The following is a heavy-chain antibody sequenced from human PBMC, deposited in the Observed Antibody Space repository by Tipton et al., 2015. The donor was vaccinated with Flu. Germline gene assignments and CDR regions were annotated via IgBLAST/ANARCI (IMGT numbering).Heavy chain of an antibody. CDR3: TSRGITMVQGAIYYYGMDV. CDR2: IKSKTDGGTT. J-gene: IGHJ6*02. V-gene: IGHV3-15*01. Sequence: VQLVQSGGGLVKPGGSLRLSCAASGFTFSNAWMSWVRQAPGKGLEWVGRIKSKTDGGTTDYAAPVKGRFTISRDDSKNTLYLQMNSLKTEDTAVYYCTSRGITMVQGAIYYYGMDVWGQGTTVTVSS. CDR1: GFTFSNAW. D-gene: IGHD3-10*01.